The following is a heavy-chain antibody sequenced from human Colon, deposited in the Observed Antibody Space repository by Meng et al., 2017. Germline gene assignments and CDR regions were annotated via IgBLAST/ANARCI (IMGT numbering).Heavy chain of an antibody. CDR3: AHSPQGYFDY. J-gene: IGHJ4*02. CDR1: GFSLTTSWVS. Sequence: QITLKETGPALVNPTQTVTLTCTFSGFSLTTSWVSVAWIRQPPGEALEWLALIYWDDDKRYSPSLKNRLAITKDTSKNQVVLTMTNMDPMDTGTYYCAHSPQGYFDYWGPGTLVTVSS. CDR2: IYWDDDK. V-gene: IGHV2-5*02.